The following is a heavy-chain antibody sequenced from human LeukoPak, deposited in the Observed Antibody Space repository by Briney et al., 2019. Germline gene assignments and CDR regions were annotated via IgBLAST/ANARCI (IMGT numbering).Heavy chain of an antibody. V-gene: IGHV1-2*02. D-gene: IGHD3-10*01. J-gene: IGHJ4*02. CDR1: GYPFTDYY. Sequence: GASVKVSCKASGYPFTDYYMHWVRQAPGQGLEWMGWINPNSGGTNCAQKFQDRVTMTRDTSITTVYMELSRLGSDDTAVYYCARWRAFYQDSSTYYGDYWGQGTLLTVSS. CDR2: INPNSGGT. CDR3: ARWRAFYQDSSTYYGDY.